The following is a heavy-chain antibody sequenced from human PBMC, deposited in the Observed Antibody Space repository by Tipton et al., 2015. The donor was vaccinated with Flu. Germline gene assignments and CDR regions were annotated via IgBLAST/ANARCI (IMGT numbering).Heavy chain of an antibody. CDR1: GFTFSSYA. D-gene: IGHD3-3*01. J-gene: IGHJ4*02. Sequence: SLRLSCAASGFTFSSYAMSWVRQAPGKGLEWVSAISGSGGSTYYADSVKGRFTISRDNSKNTLYLQMNSLRAEDTAVYYCAKGGPSDFWSGYPFNFDYWGQGPLVPVSS. CDR2: ISGSGGST. CDR3: AKGGPSDFWSGYPFNFDY. V-gene: IGHV3-23*01.